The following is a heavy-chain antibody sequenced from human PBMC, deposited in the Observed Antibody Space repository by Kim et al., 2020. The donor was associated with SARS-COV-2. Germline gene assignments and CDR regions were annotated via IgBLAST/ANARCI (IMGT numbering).Heavy chain of an antibody. CDR3: AKDGYCSGGSCYSQLSYYGMDV. Sequence: GGSLRLSCAASGFTFDDYAMHWVRQAPGKGLEWVSGISWNSGSIGYADSVKGRFTISRDNAKNSLYLQMNSLRAEDTALYYCAKDGYCSGGSCYSQLSYYGMDVWGQGTKVTVSS. V-gene: IGHV3-9*01. J-gene: IGHJ6*02. CDR1: GFTFDDYA. CDR2: ISWNSGSI. D-gene: IGHD2-15*01.